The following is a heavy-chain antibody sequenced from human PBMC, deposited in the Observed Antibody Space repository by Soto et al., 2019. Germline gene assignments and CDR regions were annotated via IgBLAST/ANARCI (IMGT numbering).Heavy chain of an antibody. D-gene: IGHD4-4*01. CDR1: RYTFTSYG. J-gene: IGHJ6*02. Sequence: GASVKVSCKASRYTFTSYGISWVRQAPGQGLEWMGWISAYNGNTNYAQKLQGRVTMTTDTSTSTAYMELRSLRSDDTAVYYCARGDYSNYGFGYYYYGMDVWGQGTTVTVSS. V-gene: IGHV1-18*01. CDR2: ISAYNGNT. CDR3: ARGDYSNYGFGYYYYGMDV.